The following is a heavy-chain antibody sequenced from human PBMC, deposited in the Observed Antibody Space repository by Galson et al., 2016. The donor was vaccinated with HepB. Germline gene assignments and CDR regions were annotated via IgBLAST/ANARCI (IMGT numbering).Heavy chain of an antibody. V-gene: IGHV3-23*01. CDR3: AKRDYSSTHDYWPHLDS. Sequence: SLRLSCAASGFTFSNYAMTWVRQAPGKGLECVSGISGNADVTYYADSVKGRFTVSRDNFKNTLYLQLNNLGPEDTAVYYCAKRDYSSTHDYWPHLDSWGQGILVAVSS. CDR2: ISGNADVT. CDR1: GFTFSNYA. J-gene: IGHJ4*02. D-gene: IGHD3/OR15-3a*01.